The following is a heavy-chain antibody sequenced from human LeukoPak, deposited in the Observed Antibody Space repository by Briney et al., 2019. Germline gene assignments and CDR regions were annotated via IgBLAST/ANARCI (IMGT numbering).Heavy chain of an antibody. D-gene: IGHD5-24*01. J-gene: IGHJ4*02. CDR3: ARDVGGYNFCEFDY. Sequence: GGSLRLSCAASGFTFGSCWMNWVRQTPGKGLEWVANIKQDGSEKYYVDSVKGRFTISRDNAKNSLYLQMNSLRAEDTAVYYCARDVGGYNFCEFDYWGQGTLVTVSS. CDR1: GFTFGSCW. V-gene: IGHV3-7*03. CDR2: IKQDGSEK.